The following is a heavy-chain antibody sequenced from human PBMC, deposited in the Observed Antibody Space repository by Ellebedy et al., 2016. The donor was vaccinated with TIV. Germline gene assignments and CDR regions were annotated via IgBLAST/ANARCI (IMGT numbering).Heavy chain of an antibody. CDR1: GYTFSNFY. CDR2: INPSSGRT. Sequence: AASVKVSCKASGYTFSNFYMHWVRQAPGQGLEWMGIINPSSGRTGYAQKFQGRVTMTRDTSTRTVYMELSSLRSEDTATYYCAKDDSGSWYGGTYDYWGQGSLVTVSS. CDR3: AKDDSGSWYGGTYDY. D-gene: IGHD4-23*01. V-gene: IGHV1-46*01. J-gene: IGHJ4*02.